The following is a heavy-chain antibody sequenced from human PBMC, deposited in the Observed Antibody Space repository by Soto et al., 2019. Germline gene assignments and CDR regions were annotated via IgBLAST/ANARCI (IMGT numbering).Heavy chain of an antibody. V-gene: IGHV1-3*01. CDR3: ATPQDYDGCLDS. D-gene: IGHD3-22*01. Sequence: ASVKVSCKASGFTFTSSAVQWVRQAPGQGLEWMGGIDASVDKTRYSQKFQGRLTLTRDTPGNTAYLELNSLISEDTAVYYCATPQDYDGCLDSWGQGTLFTVSS. CDR1: GFTFTSSA. CDR2: IDASVDKT. J-gene: IGHJ4*02.